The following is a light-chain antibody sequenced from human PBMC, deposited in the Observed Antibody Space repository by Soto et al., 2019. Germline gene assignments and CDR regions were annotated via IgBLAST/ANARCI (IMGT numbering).Light chain of an antibody. J-gene: IGLJ1*01. Sequence: NFMLTQPHSVSESPGKTVTISCTRSSGNIANNYVQWYQQRPGSAPTIMIYEGKQRPSGVPDRFSGSKSGNTASLTISGLQSEDEADYYCISYTSDDVRYVFGTGTKLTVL. V-gene: IGLV6-57*04. CDR3: ISYTSDDVRYV. CDR2: EGK. CDR1: SGNIANNY.